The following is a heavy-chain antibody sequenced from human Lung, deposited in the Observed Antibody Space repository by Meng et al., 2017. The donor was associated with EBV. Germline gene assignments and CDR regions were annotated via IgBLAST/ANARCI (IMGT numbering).Heavy chain of an antibody. V-gene: IGHV3-33*01. J-gene: IGHJ5*02. CDR1: GFIFSNHA. Sequence: QGVLVESGGGEVQPGRSLRLSCAASGFIFSNHAMQWVRQAPGQGLEWVAAIWSDGSAKYYADSVKGRFTISRDNSNNKMFLQITSLRVEDTAVYYCARGHSSGWNWWFDPWGQGTLVTVSS. CDR2: IWSDGSAK. D-gene: IGHD6-19*01. CDR3: ARGHSSGWNWWFDP.